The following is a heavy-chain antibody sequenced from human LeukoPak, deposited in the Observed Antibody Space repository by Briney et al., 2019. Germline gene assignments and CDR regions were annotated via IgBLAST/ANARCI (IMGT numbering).Heavy chain of an antibody. V-gene: IGHV3-30-3*01. J-gene: IGHJ4*02. D-gene: IGHD3-10*01. CDR1: GFTFDDYA. CDR3: ARDGYGSGSYLNY. Sequence: GGSLRLSCAASGFTFDDYAMHWVRQAPGKGLEWVAVISYDGSNKYYADSVKGRFTTSRDNSKNTLYLQMNSLRAEDTAVYYCARDGYGSGSYLNYWGQGTLVTVSS. CDR2: ISYDGSNK.